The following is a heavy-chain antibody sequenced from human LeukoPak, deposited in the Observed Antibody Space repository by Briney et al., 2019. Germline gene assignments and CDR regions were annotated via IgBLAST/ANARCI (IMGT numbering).Heavy chain of an antibody. CDR1: GFTFSNYW. J-gene: IGHJ1*01. D-gene: IGHD3-22*01. Sequence: GGSLRLSCAASGFTFSNYWMHWVRQAPGKGLVWVSHINTDGSSTSYADSVKGRFTISRDNAKNTSYLQMSSLRADDTAVYYCARDRLLYYYDSGPTGHFQHWGQGTLVTV. CDR3: ARDRLLYYYDSGPTGHFQH. V-gene: IGHV3-74*01. CDR2: INTDGSST.